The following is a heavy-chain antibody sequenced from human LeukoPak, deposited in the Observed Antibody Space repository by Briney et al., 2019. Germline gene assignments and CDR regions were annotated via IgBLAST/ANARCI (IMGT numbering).Heavy chain of an antibody. CDR3: ARAGYSYGYVKNYYYYMDV. J-gene: IGHJ6*03. CDR1: GYTFTSYG. Sequence: ASVKVSCKASGYTFTSYGISWVRQAPGQGLEWMGWISAYNGNTNYAQKLQGRVTMTTDTSTSTAYMELRSLRSDDTAVYYCARAGYSYGYVKNYYYYMDVWGKGTPVTVSS. D-gene: IGHD5-18*01. V-gene: IGHV1-18*01. CDR2: ISAYNGNT.